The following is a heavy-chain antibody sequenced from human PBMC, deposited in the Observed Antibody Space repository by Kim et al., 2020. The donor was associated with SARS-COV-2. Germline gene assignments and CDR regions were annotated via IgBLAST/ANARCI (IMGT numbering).Heavy chain of an antibody. J-gene: IGHJ3*02. D-gene: IGHD4-17*01. CDR3: ARYTSHDYGVVATFDN. Sequence: TCPVSGGSISSYYWSWIRQPPGKGLEWIGYIYYSGSTNYNPSLKSRVTISVDTSKNQFSLKLSSVTAADTAVFYCARYTSHDYGVVATFDNW. V-gene: IGHV4-59*13. CDR1: GGSISSYY. CDR2: IYYSGST.